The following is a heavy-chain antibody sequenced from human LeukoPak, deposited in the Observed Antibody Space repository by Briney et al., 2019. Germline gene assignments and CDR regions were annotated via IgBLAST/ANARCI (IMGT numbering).Heavy chain of an antibody. J-gene: IGHJ4*02. CDR1: GFTFSSYG. Sequence: GGSLRLSCAGSGFTFSSYGMHWVRQAPGKGLEWVAFIRYDGSNKYYADSVKGRFTISRDNSKNTLYLQMNSLRAEDTAVYYCAKGPYDSSGYYFEPYYFDYWGQGTLVTVSS. D-gene: IGHD3-22*01. CDR3: AKGPYDSSGYYFEPYYFDY. V-gene: IGHV3-30*02. CDR2: IRYDGSNK.